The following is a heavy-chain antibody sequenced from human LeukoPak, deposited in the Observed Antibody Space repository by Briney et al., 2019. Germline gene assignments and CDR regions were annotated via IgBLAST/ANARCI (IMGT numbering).Heavy chain of an antibody. J-gene: IGHJ5*02. D-gene: IGHD6-6*01. CDR2: IRYDGSNK. V-gene: IGHV3-30*02. CDR1: GFTFSSYG. CDR3: AKDPAGEYSSSSGLNWFDP. Sequence: GGSLRLSCAASGFTFSSYGMHWVRQAPGKGMEWVAFIRYDGSNKYYADSVKGRFTISRDNSKNTLYLQMNSLRAEDTAVYYCAKDPAGEYSSSSGLNWFDPWGQGTLVTVSS.